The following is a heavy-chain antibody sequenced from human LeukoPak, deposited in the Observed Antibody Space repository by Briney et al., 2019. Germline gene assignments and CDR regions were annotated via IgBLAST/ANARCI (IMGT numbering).Heavy chain of an antibody. V-gene: IGHV1-46*01. Sequence: ASVRVSCKASGYTFTTYYMHWVRQAPGQGLEWMGVINPSAASTSYAQKFQGRVIMTRDTSTSTVYMELNSLTSENTAVYYCARDHSGSQHWFDPWGQGTLVTVSS. D-gene: IGHD1-26*01. CDR2: INPSAAST. J-gene: IGHJ5*02. CDR3: ARDHSGSQHWFDP. CDR1: GYTFTTYY.